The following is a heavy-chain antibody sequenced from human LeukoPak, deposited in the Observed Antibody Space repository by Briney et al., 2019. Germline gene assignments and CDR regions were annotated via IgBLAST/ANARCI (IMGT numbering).Heavy chain of an antibody. J-gene: IGHJ4*02. V-gene: IGHV1-18*01. CDR3: ARDIPHGSGSYYNAIDY. CDR2: ISSYNGNT. CDR1: GYTFTSYG. Sequence: ASVNVSCKASGYTFTSYGISWVRQAPGQGLEWMGWISSYNGNTNYAQKLQGRVTMTTDTSTSTAYMELRSLRSDDTAVYYCARDIPHGSGSYYNAIDYWGQGTLVTVSS. D-gene: IGHD3-10*01.